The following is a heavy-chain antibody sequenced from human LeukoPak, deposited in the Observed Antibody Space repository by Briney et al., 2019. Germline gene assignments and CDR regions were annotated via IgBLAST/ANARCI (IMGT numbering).Heavy chain of an antibody. CDR2: IKQDGTEK. CDR3: ARQWKWFDP. D-gene: IGHD6-19*01. J-gene: IGHJ5*02. CDR1: GFTFTSYY. V-gene: IGHV3-7*01. Sequence: GGSLRLSCAASGFTFTSYYLSWIRQAPGKGLEWVANIKQDGTEKDYVDSVKGRFTISRDYDKSSVYLQMNSLSVEDTAVYYCARQWKWFDPWGQGTLVTVSS.